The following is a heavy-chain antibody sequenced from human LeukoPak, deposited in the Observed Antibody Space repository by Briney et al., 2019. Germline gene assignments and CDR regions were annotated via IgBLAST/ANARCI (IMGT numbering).Heavy chain of an antibody. D-gene: IGHD3-22*01. J-gene: IGHJ4*02. Sequence: GGSLRLSCAASGFTFRNYVMTWVRQAPGKGLEWVSSISGTGDNTYYADSLKGRFAVSRDNSKNALYLHMDSLRAEDTAIYYCAKSYSSGSYYVPPFDDWGQGTLVTVSS. CDR1: GFTFRNYV. CDR3: AKSYSSGSYYVPPFDD. V-gene: IGHV3-23*01. CDR2: ISGTGDNT.